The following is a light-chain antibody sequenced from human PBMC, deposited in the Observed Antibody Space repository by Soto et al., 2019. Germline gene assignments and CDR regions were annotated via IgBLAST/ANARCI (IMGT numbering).Light chain of an antibody. CDR3: QQYNDYSGM. CDR1: QSVSSSY. Sequence: EIVLTQSPGTLALSRGESATISCRASQSVSSSYLAWYQQKPGQAPRLLIYDASSRATGIPDRFSGSGSGTDFTLTITSLQPEDFATYYCQQYNDYSGMFGQGTKVDI. V-gene: IGKV3-20*01. J-gene: IGKJ1*01. CDR2: DAS.